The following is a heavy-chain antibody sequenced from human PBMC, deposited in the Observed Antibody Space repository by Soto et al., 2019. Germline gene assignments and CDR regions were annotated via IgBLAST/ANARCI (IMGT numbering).Heavy chain of an antibody. CDR3: VRALPTGRSYGLNV. CDR1: GLTVSNAY. CDR2: IYDNGTT. Sequence: GGSLRLSXAASGLTVSNAYMAWVRQAPGMGLEWVSVIYDNGTTYYADSVKGRFTISRDTSTNTLSLQLDSLRAEDTAVYYRVRALPTGRSYGLNVCGQETTGTVSS. J-gene: IGHJ6*02. V-gene: IGHV3-53*01. D-gene: IGHD3-10*01.